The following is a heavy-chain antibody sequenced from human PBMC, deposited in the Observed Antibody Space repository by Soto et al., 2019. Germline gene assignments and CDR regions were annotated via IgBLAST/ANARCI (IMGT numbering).Heavy chain of an antibody. CDR2: ISAYNGNT. V-gene: IGHV1-18*01. CDR1: GYTFTSYG. CDR3: ARAGWDYYDSSGYYYDY. D-gene: IGHD3-22*01. J-gene: IGHJ4*02. Sequence: ASVKVSCKASGYTFTSYGISWVRQAPGQGLEWMGWISAYNGNTNYAQKLQGRVTMTTDPSTSTAYMELRSLRYDDTAVYYCARAGWDYYDSSGYYYDYWGQGTLVTVSS.